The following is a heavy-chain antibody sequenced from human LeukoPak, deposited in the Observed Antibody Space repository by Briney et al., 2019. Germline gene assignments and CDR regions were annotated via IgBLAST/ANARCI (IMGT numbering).Heavy chain of an antibody. CDR1: GFTFSSYA. D-gene: IGHD5-18*01. Sequence: QAGGSLRLSCAASGFTFSSYAMSWVRQAPGKGLEWVSAISGSGGSTYYADSVKGRFTISRDNSKNTLYLQMNSLRAEDTAVYYCAKEYSYGSGSLYFDYWAQGTLVTVSS. J-gene: IGHJ4*02. CDR2: ISGSGGST. CDR3: AKEYSYGSGSLYFDY. V-gene: IGHV3-23*01.